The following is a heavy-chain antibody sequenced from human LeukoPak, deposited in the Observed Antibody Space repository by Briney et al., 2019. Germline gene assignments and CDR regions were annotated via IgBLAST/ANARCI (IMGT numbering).Heavy chain of an antibody. Sequence: PGGSLRLSCAASGFTFSSYTMNWVRQAPGKGLEWVSYISSSSSTIYYADSVKGRFTISRDNAKNSLYLQMNSLRAEDTAVYYCARAGYGSSTTGWFDPWGQGTLVTVSS. D-gene: IGHD2-15*01. CDR2: ISSSSSTI. CDR1: GFTFSSYT. CDR3: ARAGYGSSTTGWFDP. V-gene: IGHV3-48*04. J-gene: IGHJ5*02.